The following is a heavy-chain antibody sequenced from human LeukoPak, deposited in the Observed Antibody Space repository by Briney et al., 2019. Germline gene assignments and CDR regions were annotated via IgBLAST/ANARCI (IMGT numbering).Heavy chain of an antibody. CDR2: IYPGDADN. CDR1: GYSFASHW. D-gene: IGHD2-2*01. Sequence: GESLKISCKGSGYSFASHWIGWVRQMPGKGLEWMGSIYPGDADNRYSPSFQGQVTISADKPITTAYLQWSSLKASDTAMYYCARALGYSSRTSCSFDLWGQGTLVTVSS. J-gene: IGHJ4*02. CDR3: ARALGYSSRTSCSFDL. V-gene: IGHV5-51*01.